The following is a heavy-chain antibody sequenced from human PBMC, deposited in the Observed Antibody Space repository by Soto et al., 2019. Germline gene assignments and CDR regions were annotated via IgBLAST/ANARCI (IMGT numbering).Heavy chain of an antibody. CDR3: AKGSDVIYTYWYFDL. CDR1: GFTFSSYW. Sequence: RLSCAASGFTFSSYWMHWVRQAPGKGLEWVSTISGVGGSTYYADSVKGRFTISGDNSKNTVCLQMNSLSAEDTATYYCAKGSDVIYTYWYFDLWGRGTLVTVSS. V-gene: IGHV3-23*01. D-gene: IGHD3-9*01. J-gene: IGHJ2*01. CDR2: ISGVGGST.